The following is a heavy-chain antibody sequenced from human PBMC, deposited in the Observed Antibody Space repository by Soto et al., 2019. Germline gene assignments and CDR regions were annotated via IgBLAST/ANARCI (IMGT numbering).Heavy chain of an antibody. V-gene: IGHV4-39*07. D-gene: IGHD3-22*01. CDR3: ARSFRGYYYDSSYYTPFDY. CDR2: INHSGST. J-gene: IGHJ4*02. Sequence: SETLSLTCTVSGGSVSSGSYYWSWIRQPPGKGLEWIGEINHSGSTNYNPSLKSRVTISVDTSKNQFSLKLSSVTAADTAVYYCARSFRGYYYDSSYYTPFDYWGQGTLVTVSS. CDR1: GGSVSSGSYY.